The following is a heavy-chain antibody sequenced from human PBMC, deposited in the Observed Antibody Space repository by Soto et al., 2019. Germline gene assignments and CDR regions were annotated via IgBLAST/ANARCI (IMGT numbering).Heavy chain of an antibody. Sequence: XSVKVSCKASVYTFTSYYMHWVRQAPGQGLEWMGIINPSGGSTSYAQKFQGRVTMTRDTSTSTVYMELSSLRSEDTAVYYCARDSNSYYDSSGYYAFDIWGQGTMVTVSS. D-gene: IGHD3-22*01. V-gene: IGHV1-46*01. CDR1: VYTFTSYY. J-gene: IGHJ3*02. CDR3: ARDSNSYYDSSGYYAFDI. CDR2: INPSGGST.